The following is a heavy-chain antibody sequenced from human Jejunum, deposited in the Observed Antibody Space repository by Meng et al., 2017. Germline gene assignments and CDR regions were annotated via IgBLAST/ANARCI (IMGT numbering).Heavy chain of an antibody. J-gene: IGHJ4*02. CDR1: GVSTTAPFY. CDR2: VWPSGAT. Sequence: QVQLQVSGHGLVKPSGTLSLTCTVSGVSTTAPFYWTWIRQAPGKGLEWIGEVWPSGATYYNPSLSSRITISIDTSNNQFSLEVAFLTAADTAVYYCARAIRERYFDSWGQGTLVTVSS. V-gene: IGHV4-4*02. CDR3: ARAIRERYFDS. D-gene: IGHD1-14*01.